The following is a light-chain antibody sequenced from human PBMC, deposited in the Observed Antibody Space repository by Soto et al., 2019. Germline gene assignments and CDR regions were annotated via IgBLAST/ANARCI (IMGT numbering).Light chain of an antibody. CDR1: SSNIGAGYD. V-gene: IGLV1-40*01. Sequence: QSVLTQPPSVSGAPGQRVTISCTGSSSNIGAGYDVHWYQQLPGTAPKLLIYGNSNRPSGVPDRFSGSQSGISASLAITGLQAEDEADYYCQSYASSLSGWVFGGGTKLTVL. CDR2: GNS. J-gene: IGLJ3*02. CDR3: QSYASSLSGWV.